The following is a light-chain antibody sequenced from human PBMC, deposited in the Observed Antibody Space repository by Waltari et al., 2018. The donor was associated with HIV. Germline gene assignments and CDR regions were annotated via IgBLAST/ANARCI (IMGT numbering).Light chain of an antibody. V-gene: IGLV2-11*01. J-gene: IGLJ2*01. CDR2: DIS. CDR1: SSHVGRYNS. CDR3: CSYAGSYTLV. Sequence: QSALTQPRSVSGSPGQSVTISCTGTSSHVGRYNSVSWYHQYPGRAPKLMRYDISKRPSGVPDRFSGSKSGNTASLTISGLQTEDEGDYYCCSYAGSYTLVFGGGTKLTVL.